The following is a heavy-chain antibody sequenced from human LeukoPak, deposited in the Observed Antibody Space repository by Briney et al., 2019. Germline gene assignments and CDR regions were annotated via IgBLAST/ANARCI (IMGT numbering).Heavy chain of an antibody. CDR2: IYYDGST. J-gene: IGHJ4*02. CDR1: GDSISSSSSY. D-gene: IGHD3-16*01. CDR3: ARDKMGGFDY. Sequence: SETLSLTCTVSGDSISSSSSYWGWIRQPPGKGLEWIGSIYYDGSTYYNPSLKSRVTISVDKSKNQFSLKLSSVTAADTAVYYCARDKMGGFDYWGQGTLVTVSS. V-gene: IGHV4-39*07.